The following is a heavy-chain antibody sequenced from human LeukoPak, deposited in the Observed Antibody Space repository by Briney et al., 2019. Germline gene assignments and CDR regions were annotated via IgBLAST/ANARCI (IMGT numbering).Heavy chain of an antibody. CDR1: GFTLSGYG. J-gene: IGHJ4*02. V-gene: IGHV3-30*02. CDR2: IRYDGSNK. CDR3: AKDRGYSYGDFDF. Sequence: PGGSLRLSCAASGFTLSGYGMHWVRQAPGKGLEWVAFIRYDGSNKDYADSVKGRFTISRDNSKNTLYLQMNSLRAEDTAVYYCAKDRGYSYGDFDFWGQETLVTVSS. D-gene: IGHD5-18*01.